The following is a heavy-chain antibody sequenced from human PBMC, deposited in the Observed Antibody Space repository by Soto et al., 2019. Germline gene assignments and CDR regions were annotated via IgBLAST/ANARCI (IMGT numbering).Heavy chain of an antibody. V-gene: IGHV4-59*01. CDR3: XXDXYXIXTGXSPFXX. J-gene: IGHJ4*02. D-gene: IGHD3-9*01. Sequence: SETLSLTCTVSGGSINSYYWSWIRQPPGKGLEWIGYIYYSGTTNYNPSLESRVTLSVDTSKNQFSLKLSSVTAADTAVYYCXXDXYXIXTGXSPFXXWRQGIXXTVSS. CDR2: IYYSGTT. CDR1: GGSINSYY.